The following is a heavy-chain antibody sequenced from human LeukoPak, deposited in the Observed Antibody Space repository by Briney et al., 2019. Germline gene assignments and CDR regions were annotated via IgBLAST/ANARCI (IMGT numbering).Heavy chain of an antibody. Sequence: GGSLRLSFAPPGSTFSAYAWSWVGQPQGKGLKWFSPISGSGGSTYYADSVKGRFTISRDNSKNTLYLQMNSLRAEDTAVYYCAKDGYCSGGSCYSDYWGQGTLVTVSS. D-gene: IGHD2-15*01. J-gene: IGHJ4*02. V-gene: IGHV3-23*01. CDR1: GSTFSAYA. CDR3: AKDGYCSGGSCYSDY. CDR2: ISGSGGST.